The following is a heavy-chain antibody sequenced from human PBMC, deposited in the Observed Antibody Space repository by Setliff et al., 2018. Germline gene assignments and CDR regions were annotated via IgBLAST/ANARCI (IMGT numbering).Heavy chain of an antibody. Sequence: SETLSLTCAVYGGSFSTYYWIWIRQPPGKGLEWIGTIYHSGSTYYNPSLKSRVTISVDTSKSQFSLKLSSVTAADTAVYYCAREGDGGVNQFDYWGQGTLVTVSS. D-gene: IGHD3-16*01. CDR2: IYHSGST. V-gene: IGHV4-34*01. CDR3: AREGDGGVNQFDY. J-gene: IGHJ4*02. CDR1: GGSFSTYY.